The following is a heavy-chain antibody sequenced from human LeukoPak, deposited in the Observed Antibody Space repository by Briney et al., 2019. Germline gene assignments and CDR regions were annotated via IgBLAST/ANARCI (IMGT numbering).Heavy chain of an antibody. CDR1: GFTFSSYS. CDR2: ISSSSSTI. J-gene: IGHJ4*02. D-gene: IGHD3-10*01. CDR3: ARSYYYGSGSYDY. V-gene: IGHV3-48*04. Sequence: GGSLRLSCAASGFTFSSYSMNWVRQAPGKGLEWVSYISSSSSTIYYADSVKGRFTISRDDAKNSLYLQMNSLRAEDTAVYYCARSYYYGSGSYDYWGQGTLVTVSS.